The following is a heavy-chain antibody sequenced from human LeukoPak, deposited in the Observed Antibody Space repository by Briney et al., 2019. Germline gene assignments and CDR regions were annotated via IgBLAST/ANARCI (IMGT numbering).Heavy chain of an antibody. Sequence: SLRLSCAASGFTFTNYALHWVRQAPGKGLEWVAVISYDGTNKYYADSVKGRFTISRDNSKNTLSLQMNSLRAEDTALYYCARGFVLGAAKNYFDYWGQGALVTVSS. D-gene: IGHD2-21*02. CDR2: ISYDGTNK. CDR3: ARGFVLGAAKNYFDY. V-gene: IGHV3-30-3*01. CDR1: GFTFTNYA. J-gene: IGHJ4*02.